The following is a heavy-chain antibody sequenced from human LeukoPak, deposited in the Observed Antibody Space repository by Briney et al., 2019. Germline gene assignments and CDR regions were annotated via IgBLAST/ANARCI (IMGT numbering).Heavy chain of an antibody. V-gene: IGHV4-4*07. CDR2: IYSSGNT. CDR3: ARGRRSSGSYSSPREFDY. J-gene: IGHJ4*02. CDR1: GGSISNYY. D-gene: IGHD1-26*01. Sequence: PSETLSLTCIVSGGSISNYYCNWIRQSAGKGLEWIGRIYSSGNTNYNPSLKSRVTMSVDTSRKQFSLKLSSVTAADTAVYYCARGRRSSGSYSSPREFDYWGQGTLVTVSS.